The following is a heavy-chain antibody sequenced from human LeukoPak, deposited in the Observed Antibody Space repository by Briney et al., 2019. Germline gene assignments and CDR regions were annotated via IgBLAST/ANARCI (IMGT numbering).Heavy chain of an antibody. D-gene: IGHD4-23*01. CDR1: GFTFRSYE. V-gene: IGHV3-48*03. CDR2: ISSSGTTI. J-gene: IGHJ5*02. CDR3: ARDSDGGNGINWFDP. Sequence: GGSLRLSCAASGFTFRSYEMNWLREAPGEGLEWVSYISSSGTTIDYADSVKGRFTISRDNAKNSLYLQMNSLRAEDTAVYYCARDSDGGNGINWFDPWGQGTLVTVSS.